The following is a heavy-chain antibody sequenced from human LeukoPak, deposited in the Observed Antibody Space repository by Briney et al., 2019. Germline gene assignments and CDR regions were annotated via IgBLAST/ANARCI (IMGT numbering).Heavy chain of an antibody. CDR1: GFTFSSYA. Sequence: GGSLRLSCAASGFTFSSYAMSWVRQAPGRGLGWVSAISGSGGSTYYADSVKGRFTISRDNSKNTLYLQMNSLRAEDTAVYYCAKEKSRLRFLEWLSFIDYWGQGTLVTVSS. CDR2: ISGSGGST. J-gene: IGHJ4*02. CDR3: AKEKSRLRFLEWLSFIDY. D-gene: IGHD3-3*01. V-gene: IGHV3-23*01.